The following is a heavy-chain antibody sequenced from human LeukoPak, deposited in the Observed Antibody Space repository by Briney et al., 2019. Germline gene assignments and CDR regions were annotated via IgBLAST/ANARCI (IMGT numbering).Heavy chain of an antibody. Sequence: PGGSLRLPCAASGFTFSSYGMHWVRQAPGKGLEWVAVIWYDGSNKYYADSVKGRFTISRDNSKNTLYLQMNSLRAEDTAVYYCARDLRAYSSSWYNNWFDPWGQGTLVTVSS. CDR2: IWYDGSNK. CDR3: ARDLRAYSSSWYNNWFDP. D-gene: IGHD6-13*01. J-gene: IGHJ5*02. CDR1: GFTFSSYG. V-gene: IGHV3-33*01.